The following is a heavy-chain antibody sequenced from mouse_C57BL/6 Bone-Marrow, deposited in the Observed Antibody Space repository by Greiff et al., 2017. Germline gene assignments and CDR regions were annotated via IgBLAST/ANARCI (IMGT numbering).Heavy chain of an antibody. CDR3: TRRGFYYYGSTFFPSFAY. CDR1: GYTFTSYW. D-gene: IGHD1-1*01. J-gene: IGHJ3*01. Sequence: VQLQQSGTVLARPGASVKMSCKTSGYTFTSYWMHWVKQRPGQGLEWIGAIYPGNSDTSYNQKFKGKAKLTAVTSASTAYMELSSLTTEDSAVYYCTRRGFYYYGSTFFPSFAYWGQGTLVTVSA. V-gene: IGHV1-5*01. CDR2: IYPGNSDT.